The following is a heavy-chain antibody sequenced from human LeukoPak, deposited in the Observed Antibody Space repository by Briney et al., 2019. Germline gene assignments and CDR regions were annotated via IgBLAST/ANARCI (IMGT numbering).Heavy chain of an antibody. CDR2: IKQDGSEI. Sequence: PGGSLRLSCAASGFTVSSNYMSRVRQAPGKGPEWVANIKQDGSEIYYVDSVKGRFTISRDNAKNSLYLQMNSLRAEDTAVYYCARDKAVGPTLLDYWGQGTLVTVSS. CDR3: ARDKAVGPTLLDY. D-gene: IGHD1-26*01. J-gene: IGHJ4*02. V-gene: IGHV3-7*01. CDR1: GFTVSSNY.